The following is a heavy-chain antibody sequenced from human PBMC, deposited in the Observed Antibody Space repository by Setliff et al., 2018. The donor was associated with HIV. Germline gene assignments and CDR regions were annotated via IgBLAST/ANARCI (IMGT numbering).Heavy chain of an antibody. CDR1: GYSFGDYW. J-gene: IGHJ3*01. D-gene: IGHD3-22*01. Sequence: PGESLKISCRGFGYSFGDYWIGWVRQKPGKGLEWMGIIFPADSDTRVNPSFQGQVTISADKSTYAAFLQWTSLKASDTGISYCARHRVDTSMLVVKDPGAFDLWGQGTLVNVSA. V-gene: IGHV5-51*01. CDR2: IFPADSDT. CDR3: ARHRVDTSMLVVKDPGAFDL.